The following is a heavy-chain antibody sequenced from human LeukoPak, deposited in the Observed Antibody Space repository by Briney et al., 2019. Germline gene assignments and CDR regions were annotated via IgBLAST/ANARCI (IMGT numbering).Heavy chain of an antibody. Sequence: SETLSLTCAVYGGSFSGYYWSWIRQPPGKGMEWIGEINHSGSTNYNPSLKSRVTISVDTSKNQFSLKLSSVTAADTAVYYCARGILTPRGGFDPWGQGTLVTVSS. CDR1: GGSFSGYY. CDR3: ARGILTPRGGFDP. D-gene: IGHD3-9*01. CDR2: INHSGST. J-gene: IGHJ5*02. V-gene: IGHV4-34*01.